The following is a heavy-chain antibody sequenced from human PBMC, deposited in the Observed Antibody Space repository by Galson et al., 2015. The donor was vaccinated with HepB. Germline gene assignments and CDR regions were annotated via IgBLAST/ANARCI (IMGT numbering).Heavy chain of an antibody. V-gene: IGHV3-74*01. CDR1: GITFSGYW. CDR2: INSDGSSR. J-gene: IGHJ4*02. CDR3: ARHSGTYLDY. Sequence: SLRLSCAASGITFSGYWMHWVRQAPGKGLVWVARINSDGSSRYYADSVRGRFTISRDNARNTLFLQMDSLRAEDTALFYCARHSGTYLDYRGQGTLVTVSS. D-gene: IGHD1-26*01.